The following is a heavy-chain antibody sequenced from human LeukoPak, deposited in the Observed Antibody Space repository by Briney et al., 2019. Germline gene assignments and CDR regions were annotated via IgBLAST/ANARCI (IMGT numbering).Heavy chain of an antibody. V-gene: IGHV3-73*01. Sequence: PGGSPRLSCAASGFTFSGSAMHWVRQASGKGLEWVGRIRSKANSYATAYTASVKGRFTISRDDSKSTAYLQMNSLKTEDTAVYYCTEAYDYVWGSYRHGPYFDYWGQGTLVTVSS. CDR3: TEAYDYVWGSYRHGPYFDY. J-gene: IGHJ4*02. D-gene: IGHD3-16*02. CDR2: IRSKANSYAT. CDR1: GFTFSGSA.